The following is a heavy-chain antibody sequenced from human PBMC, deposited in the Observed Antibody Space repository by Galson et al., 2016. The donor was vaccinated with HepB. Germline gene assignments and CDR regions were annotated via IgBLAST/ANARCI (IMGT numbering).Heavy chain of an antibody. CDR2: ISPSTTHI. CDR1: GFTFGNYY. CDR3: ASPSGRYSVLTFDL. D-gene: IGHD1-26*01. J-gene: IGHJ3*01. V-gene: IGHV3-11*06. Sequence: SLRLSCAASGFTFGNYYMSWIRQAPGKGLEWVAYISPSTTHINYADSVMGRFTVSRDNAKNSLYLQMDSLGAEDTAVYYCASPSGRYSVLTFDLWVQGTMVTVSS.